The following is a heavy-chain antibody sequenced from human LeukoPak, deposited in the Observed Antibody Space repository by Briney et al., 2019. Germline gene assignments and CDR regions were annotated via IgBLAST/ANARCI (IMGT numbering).Heavy chain of an antibody. J-gene: IGHJ4*02. Sequence: GSLSLSCAASGFTFSNYAMTWVRQAPGKGLEWVSAISGSGGTTYYTDSVKGRFTISRDNSKNTLYLQMNSLRAEDTAVYYCAKAVIKYDSSGQVYFDYWGQGTLVTVSS. CDR1: GFTFSNYA. CDR3: AKAVIKYDSSGQVYFDY. D-gene: IGHD3-22*01. CDR2: ISGSGGTT. V-gene: IGHV3-23*01.